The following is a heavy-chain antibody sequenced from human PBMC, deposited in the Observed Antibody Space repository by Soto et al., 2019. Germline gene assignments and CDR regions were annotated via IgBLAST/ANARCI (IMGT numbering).Heavy chain of an antibody. Sequence: PGESLKISCKGSGYSFTSYWIGWVRQMPGKGLEWMGIIYPGDSDTRYSPSFQGQVTISADKSISTAYLQWSSLKASDTAMYYCARDRAPRYCSGGSCYTSDGMDVWGQGTTVTVYS. D-gene: IGHD2-15*01. CDR1: GYSFTSYW. CDR2: IYPGDSDT. CDR3: ARDRAPRYCSGGSCYTSDGMDV. V-gene: IGHV5-51*01. J-gene: IGHJ6*02.